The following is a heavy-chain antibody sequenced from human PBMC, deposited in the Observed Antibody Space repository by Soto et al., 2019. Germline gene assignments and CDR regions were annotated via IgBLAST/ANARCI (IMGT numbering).Heavy chain of an antibody. D-gene: IGHD1-26*01. Sequence: EVQLLESGGGLVQPGGSLRLSCAASGFTFSSYDMRWVRQAPVKGLEWVSAISGSGDSTYYADSVKGRFTISRDNFKITLYLQMNSLRAEDTAVYYWAIRGSGSYYDYWGQGILVSVSS. CDR2: ISGSGDST. CDR3: AIRGSGSYYDY. J-gene: IGHJ4*02. CDR1: GFTFSSYD. V-gene: IGHV3-23*01.